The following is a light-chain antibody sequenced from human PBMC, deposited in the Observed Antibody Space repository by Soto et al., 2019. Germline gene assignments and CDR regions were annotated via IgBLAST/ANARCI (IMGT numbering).Light chain of an antibody. CDR1: QSVSSSY. CDR2: GAS. CDR3: QQYGRSGYT. Sequence: EIVLTQSPGTLSLSPGERATLSCRASQSVSSSYLAWYQQKPGQAPRLLIYGASSRATGIPDRFSGSGSGTDFTLTISRLEPEEFAVSYCQQYGRSGYTFGQGTKLEIK. J-gene: IGKJ2*01. V-gene: IGKV3-20*01.